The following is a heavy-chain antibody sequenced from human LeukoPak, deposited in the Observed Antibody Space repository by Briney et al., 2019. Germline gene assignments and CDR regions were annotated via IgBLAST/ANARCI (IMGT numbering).Heavy chain of an antibody. J-gene: IGHJ4*02. Sequence: SETLSLTCTVSGGSISSYYWSWIRQPPGKGLEWIGYIFYSGSTNYNPSLKSRVTISVDTSKNQFSLKLSSVTAADTALYYCARENGYRYDYWGQGTLVTVSS. D-gene: IGHD5-18*01. CDR2: IFYSGST. CDR3: ARENGYRYDY. CDR1: GGSISSYY. V-gene: IGHV4-59*01.